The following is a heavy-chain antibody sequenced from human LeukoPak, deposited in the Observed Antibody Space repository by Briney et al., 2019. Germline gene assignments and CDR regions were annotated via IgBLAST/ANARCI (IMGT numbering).Heavy chain of an antibody. CDR2: IVVGSGNT. CDR1: GFTFTSSA. Sequence: SVKVSCKTSGFTFTSSAVQWVRQARGQRLEWIGWIVVGSGNTNYAQKFQERVTITRDMSTSLVYMELSSLRSEDTAVYYCAAEAAYYYDSRDAFDVWGQGTMVTVSS. V-gene: IGHV1-58*01. CDR3: AAEAAYYYDSRDAFDV. J-gene: IGHJ3*01. D-gene: IGHD3-22*01.